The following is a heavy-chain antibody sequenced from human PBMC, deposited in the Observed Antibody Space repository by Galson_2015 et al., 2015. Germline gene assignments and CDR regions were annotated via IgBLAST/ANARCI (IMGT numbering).Heavy chain of an antibody. Sequence: SVKVSCKASGGTFSSYTISWVRQAPGQGLEWMGRIIPILGIANYAQKFQGRVTITADKSTSTAYMELSSLRSEDTAVYYCARARYYDFWSGTTPYGMDVWGQGTTVTVSS. CDR2: IIPILGIA. V-gene: IGHV1-69*02. CDR1: GGTFSSYT. CDR3: ARARYYDFWSGTTPYGMDV. J-gene: IGHJ6*02. D-gene: IGHD3-3*01.